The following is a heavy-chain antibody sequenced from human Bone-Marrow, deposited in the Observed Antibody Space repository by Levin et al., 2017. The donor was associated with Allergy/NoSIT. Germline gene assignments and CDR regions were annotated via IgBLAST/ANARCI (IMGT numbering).Heavy chain of an antibody. Sequence: GGSLRLSCAASGFTFSNAWMSWVRQAPGKGLEWVGRIKSKTDGGTTDYAAPVKGRFTISRDDSKNTLYLQMNSLKTEDTAVYYCTTDRGLTGTIRGYYDYGMDGWGQGTTVTVSS. CDR3: TTDRGLTGTIRGYYDYGMDG. D-gene: IGHD1-7*01. J-gene: IGHJ6*02. CDR1: GFTFSNAW. CDR2: IKSKTDGGTT. V-gene: IGHV3-15*01.